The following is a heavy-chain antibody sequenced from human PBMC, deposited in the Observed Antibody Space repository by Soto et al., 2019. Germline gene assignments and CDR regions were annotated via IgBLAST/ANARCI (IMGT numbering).Heavy chain of an antibody. Sequence: QVQLQESGPGLVKPSQTLSLTCTVSGGSISSGDYYWSWIRQPPGKGLEWIGYIYYSGSTYYNPSPKSRVTITVDPSKNESYLKLSSVTAPEMAVYCCARRYEILCDHLGQGTLVTVSS. CDR1: GGSISSGDYY. CDR2: IYYSGST. J-gene: IGHJ4*02. V-gene: IGHV4-30-4*01. CDR3: ARRYEILCDH. D-gene: IGHD3-3*01.